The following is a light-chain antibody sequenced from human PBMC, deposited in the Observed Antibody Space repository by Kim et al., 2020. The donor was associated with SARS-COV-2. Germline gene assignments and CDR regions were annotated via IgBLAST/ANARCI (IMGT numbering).Light chain of an antibody. V-gene: IGLV3-25*03. Sequence: SYELTQPPSVSVAPGQTARITCSGDALPKQYAYWYQQKPGQAPVLVKYNDSERPSGIPERFSGSSSGTTVTLTISGVQAEDESDYYCQSADSSGTYWVFGGGTKLTVL. J-gene: IGLJ3*02. CDR2: NDS. CDR3: QSADSSGTYWV. CDR1: ALPKQY.